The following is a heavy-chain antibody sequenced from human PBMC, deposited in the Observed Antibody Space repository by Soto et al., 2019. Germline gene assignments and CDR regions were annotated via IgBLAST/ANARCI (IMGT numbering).Heavy chain of an antibody. Sequence: QVQLVQSGAEVKKPGASVKVSCKASGYTFTSYGISWVRQAPGPGLEWMGWSSAYSGNTNYAQKLQGRVTMTTDTSTSTAYMELRSLRSDDTAVYYCARDKGAYCGGDCYSTWFDPWGQGTLVTVSS. CDR2: SSAYSGNT. D-gene: IGHD2-21*02. CDR1: GYTFTSYG. J-gene: IGHJ5*02. CDR3: ARDKGAYCGGDCYSTWFDP. V-gene: IGHV1-18*01.